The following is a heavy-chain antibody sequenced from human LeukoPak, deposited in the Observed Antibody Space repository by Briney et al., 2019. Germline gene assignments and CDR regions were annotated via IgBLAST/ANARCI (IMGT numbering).Heavy chain of an antibody. J-gene: IGHJ4*02. V-gene: IGHV3-23*01. CDR2: ISGSGGST. CDR3: AKDGVVSFDY. CDR1: GFTVSSKY. D-gene: IGHD3-16*01. Sequence: PGGSLRLSCAASGFTVSSKYMTWVRQAPGKGLEWVSAISGSGGSTYYADSVKGRFTISRDNSKNTLYLQMNSLRAEDTAVYYCAKDGVVSFDYWGQGTLVTVSS.